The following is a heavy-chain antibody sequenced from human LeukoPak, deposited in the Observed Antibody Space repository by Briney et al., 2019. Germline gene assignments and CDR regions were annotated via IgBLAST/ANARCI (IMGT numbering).Heavy chain of an antibody. J-gene: IGHJ4*02. Sequence: PGGSLRLSCAASGFTVSSNYMSWVRQAPGKGLEWVSAISGSGGSTYYADSVKGRFTISRDNSKNTLYLQMHSPRAEDAAVYYCASLTAVTWSDYWGPGNLVTVSS. V-gene: IGHV3-23*01. CDR2: ISGSGGST. CDR1: GFTVSSNY. CDR3: ASLTAVTWSDY. D-gene: IGHD4-17*01.